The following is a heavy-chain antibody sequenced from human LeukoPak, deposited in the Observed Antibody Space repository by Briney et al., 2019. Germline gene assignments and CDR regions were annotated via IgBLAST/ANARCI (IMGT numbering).Heavy chain of an antibody. Sequence: LSGGSLRLSCAASGFTFSSYSMNWVRQAPGKGLEWVSYISSSSSTIYYADSVKGRFTISRDNAKNSLYLQMNSLRAEDTAVYYCARVDTAMVTRHWGQGTLVTVSS. CDR3: ARVDTAMVTRH. V-gene: IGHV3-48*01. CDR2: ISSSSSTI. CDR1: GFTFSSYS. D-gene: IGHD5-18*01. J-gene: IGHJ4*02.